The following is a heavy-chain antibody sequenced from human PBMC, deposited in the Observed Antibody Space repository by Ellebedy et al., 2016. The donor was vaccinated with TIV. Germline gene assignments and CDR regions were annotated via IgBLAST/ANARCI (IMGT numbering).Heavy chain of an antibody. CDR3: ARPVSEPAFDY. D-gene: IGHD1-14*01. CDR1: GFTFSSYA. CDR2: ISYDGSNK. V-gene: IGHV3-30-3*01. J-gene: IGHJ4*02. Sequence: GGSLRLSCAASGFTFSSYAMHWVRQAPGKGLEWVAVISYDGSNKYYADSVKGRFTISRDNSKNTLYLQMNSLRAEDTAVYYCARPVSEPAFDYWGQGTLVTVSS.